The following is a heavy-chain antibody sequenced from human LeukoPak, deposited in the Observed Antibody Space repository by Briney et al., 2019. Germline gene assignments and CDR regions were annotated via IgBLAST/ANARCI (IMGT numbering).Heavy chain of an antibody. CDR1: GYTFTSYA. CDR3: ARAPAELVFDY. D-gene: IGHD3-10*01. V-gene: IGHV1-3*01. CDR2: INAGNGNT. J-gene: IGHJ4*02. Sequence: ASVKVSCKASGYTFTSYAMHWVRQAPGQRLEWMGCINAGNGNTKYSQKFQGRVTITRDTSASTAYMELSSLRSEDTAVYYCARAPAELVFDYWGQGTLVTVSS.